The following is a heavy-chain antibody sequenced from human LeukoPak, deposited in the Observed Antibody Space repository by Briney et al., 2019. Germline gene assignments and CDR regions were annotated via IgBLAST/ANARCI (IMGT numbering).Heavy chain of an antibody. V-gene: IGHV4-34*01. Sequence: KPSETLSLTCAVYGGSFNPYYWSWIRQTPGKGLEWVGETTQSGITNYNPSLKSRVTISVDTSKSQFSLKLSSVTAADTAVYYCARELQYTSVYSYWGQGTLVTVSS. CDR2: TTQSGIT. CDR3: ARELQYTSVYSY. CDR1: GGSFNPYY. J-gene: IGHJ4*02. D-gene: IGHD3-22*01.